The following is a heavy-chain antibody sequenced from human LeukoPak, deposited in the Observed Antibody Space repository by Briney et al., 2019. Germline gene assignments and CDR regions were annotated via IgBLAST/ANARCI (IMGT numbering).Heavy chain of an antibody. CDR3: ARGSSGWYQGYFDY. CDR1: GGSISSYY. Sequence: SETLSLTCTVSGGSISSYYWSWIRQPPGKGPEWIGYIYYSGSTNYNPSLKSRVTISVDTSKNQFSLKLSSVTAADTAVYYCARGSSGWYQGYFDYWGQGTLVTVSS. V-gene: IGHV4-59*01. D-gene: IGHD6-19*01. CDR2: IYYSGST. J-gene: IGHJ4*02.